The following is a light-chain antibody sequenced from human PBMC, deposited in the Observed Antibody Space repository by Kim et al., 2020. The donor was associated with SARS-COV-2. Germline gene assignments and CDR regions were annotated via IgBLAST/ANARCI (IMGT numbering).Light chain of an antibody. CDR1: NIGRKN. CDR3: QVWDSSTAV. Sequence: SYDLTQPLSVSVALGQSARITCGGNNIGRKNVHWYQQKPGQAPVLVIYRDTDRPSGIPERFSGSNSGNTATLTISRAQAGDEADYYCQVWDSSTAVFGGGTQLTVL. V-gene: IGLV3-9*01. J-gene: IGLJ3*02. CDR2: RDT.